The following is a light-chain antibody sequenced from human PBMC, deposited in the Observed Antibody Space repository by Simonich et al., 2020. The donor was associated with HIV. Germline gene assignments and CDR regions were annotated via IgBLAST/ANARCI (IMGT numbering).Light chain of an antibody. CDR3: QQYGSSPLT. V-gene: IGKV3D-11*03. CDR1: QSVGSN. J-gene: IGKJ4*01. CDR2: DAS. Sequence: EIVLTQSPATLSLSPGERAALSFRASQSVGSNLAWYQQKLGQAPRLLIYDASNRATGIPARFSGSGPGTDFTLTISSLEPEDFAVYFCQQYGSSPLTFGGGTKVEIK.